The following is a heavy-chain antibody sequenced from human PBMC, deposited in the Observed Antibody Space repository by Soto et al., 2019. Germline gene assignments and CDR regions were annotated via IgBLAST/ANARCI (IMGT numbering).Heavy chain of an antibody. CDR1: GYSFTSYW. CDR2: IDPSDSYT. CDR3: AGPTSQKTRDPDYYGMDV. V-gene: IGHV5-10-1*03. Sequence: EVQLVQSGAEVKKPGESLRISCKGSGYSFTSYWISWVRQMPGKGLAWMGRIDPSDSYTNYSPSFQGHVTISADKSISTAYLQWSSLKASDTAMYYCAGPTSQKTRDPDYYGMDVWGQGTTVTVSS. J-gene: IGHJ6*02. D-gene: IGHD2-2*01.